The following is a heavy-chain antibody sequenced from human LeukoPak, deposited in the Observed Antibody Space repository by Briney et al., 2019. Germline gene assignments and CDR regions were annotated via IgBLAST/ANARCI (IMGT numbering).Heavy chain of an antibody. Sequence: GGSLRLSCAASGFTFSSYAMHWVRQAPGKGLEYVSAISSNGGSTYYANSVKGRFTISRDNSKNTLYLQMGSLRAEDMAVYDCARARITGTAYFDYWGQGTLVTVSS. D-gene: IGHD1-20*01. CDR1: GFTFSSYA. CDR3: ARARITGTAYFDY. CDR2: ISSNGGST. V-gene: IGHV3-64*01. J-gene: IGHJ4*02.